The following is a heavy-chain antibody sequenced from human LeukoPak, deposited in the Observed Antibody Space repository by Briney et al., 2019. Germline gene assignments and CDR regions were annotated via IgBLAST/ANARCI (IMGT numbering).Heavy chain of an antibody. Sequence: SETLSLTCTVSVGSISSSSYYWGWVRQPPGKGLEWIGSIYYSGSTYYNPSLKSRVTISVDTSKNQSSLKLSSVTAADTAVYYCLRIMDVWGQGTTVTVSS. CDR2: IYYSGST. CDR1: VGSISSSSYY. CDR3: LRIMDV. D-gene: IGHD2-15*01. V-gene: IGHV4-39*01. J-gene: IGHJ6*02.